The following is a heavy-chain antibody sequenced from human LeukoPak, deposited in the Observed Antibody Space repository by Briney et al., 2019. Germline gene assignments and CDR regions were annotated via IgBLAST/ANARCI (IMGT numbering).Heavy chain of an antibody. Sequence: GASVKVSCKASGYTFTSYDINWVRQATGQGLEWMGWISAYNGNTNYAQKLQGRVTMTTDTSTSTAYMELRSLRSDDTAVYYRATAYDILTGYSSNWFDPWGQGTLVTVSS. D-gene: IGHD3-9*01. CDR2: ISAYNGNT. CDR1: GYTFTSYD. V-gene: IGHV1-18*01. CDR3: ATAYDILTGYSSNWFDP. J-gene: IGHJ5*02.